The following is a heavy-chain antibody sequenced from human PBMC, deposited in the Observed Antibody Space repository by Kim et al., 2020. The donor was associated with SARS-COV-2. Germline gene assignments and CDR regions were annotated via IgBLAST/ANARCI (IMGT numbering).Heavy chain of an antibody. D-gene: IGHD1-26*01. V-gene: IGHV3-33*06. CDR1: GFTFSSYG. CDR2: IWYDGSNK. CDR3: AKDSGCYYGYFDY. J-gene: IGHJ4*02. Sequence: GGSLRLSCAASGFTFSSYGMHWVRQAPGKGLEWVAVIWYDGSNKYYADSVKGRFTISRDNSKNTLYLQMNSLRAEDTAVYYCAKDSGCYYGYFDYWGQGTLVTVSS.